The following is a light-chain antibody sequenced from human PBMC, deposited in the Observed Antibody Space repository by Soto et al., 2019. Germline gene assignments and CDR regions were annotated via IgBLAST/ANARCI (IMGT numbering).Light chain of an antibody. CDR2: GAS. Sequence: EIVMTQSPATQSVSPGERATLSCRASQSVSSNLAWYQQKPGQAPRLLIYGASTRATGIPARFSGSGSATEFTLTISSLQSEDFAVYYCQQYNDWPRTFGQGTKVDIK. J-gene: IGKJ1*01. CDR1: QSVSSN. CDR3: QQYNDWPRT. V-gene: IGKV3-15*01.